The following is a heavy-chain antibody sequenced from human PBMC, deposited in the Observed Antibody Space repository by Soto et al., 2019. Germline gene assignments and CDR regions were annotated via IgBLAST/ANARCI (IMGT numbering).Heavy chain of an antibody. Sequence: GSLRLSCAVSGFTFSSHGMHWVRQAPGKGLEWVAVISYDGSNKYYVDSVKGRFTISRDDSKNTLYLQMNSLRPEDTAVYYCAKVGGIMVRGANFIDYWGRGTLVTVSS. CDR3: AKVGGIMVRGANFIDY. CDR2: ISYDGSNK. J-gene: IGHJ4*02. V-gene: IGHV3-30*18. CDR1: GFTFSSHG. D-gene: IGHD3-10*01.